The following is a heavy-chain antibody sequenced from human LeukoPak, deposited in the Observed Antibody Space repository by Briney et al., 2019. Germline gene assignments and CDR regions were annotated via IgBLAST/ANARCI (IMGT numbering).Heavy chain of an antibody. CDR2: IQDSGIT. V-gene: IGHV4-4*09. CDR3: AGRGHRYSRD. CDR1: GDSVSSGY. D-gene: IGHD2-15*01. J-gene: IGHJ1*01. Sequence: SETLSLRCNVSGDSVSSGYWSWIRQSPGKGLEWIGFIQDSGITDYNPSLKSRLIISVDTSKNLFSLALRSVTAADTAVYYCAGRGHRYSRDWGQGILVTVSS.